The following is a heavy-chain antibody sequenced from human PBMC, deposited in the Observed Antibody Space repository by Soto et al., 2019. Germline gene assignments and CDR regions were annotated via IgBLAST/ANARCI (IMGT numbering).Heavy chain of an antibody. CDR1: GFTFSSYS. CDR2: ISGSAGST. V-gene: IGHV3-23*01. J-gene: IGHJ4*02. Sequence: GGSLRLSCAASGFTFSSYSMNWVRQAPGKGLEWVSSISGSAGSTHYADSVKGRFTISKDNSKNMLYLEMNSLRGDDTAVYFCVKGAWLDYWGQGSMVTVSS. CDR3: VKGAWLDY.